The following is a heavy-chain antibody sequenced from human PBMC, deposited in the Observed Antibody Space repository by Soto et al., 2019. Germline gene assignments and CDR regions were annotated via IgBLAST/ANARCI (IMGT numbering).Heavy chain of an antibody. J-gene: IGHJ6*02. CDR2: INAGNGNT. V-gene: IGHV1-3*01. D-gene: IGHD3-10*01. Sequence: ASVKVSCKASGYNFTSYAMHWVRQAPGQRLEWMGWINAGNGNTKYSQKFQGRVTITRDTSASTAYMELSSLRSEDTAVYYCARDWLVRGVNRYGMDVWGQGTTVTVSS. CDR1: GYNFTSYA. CDR3: ARDWLVRGVNRYGMDV.